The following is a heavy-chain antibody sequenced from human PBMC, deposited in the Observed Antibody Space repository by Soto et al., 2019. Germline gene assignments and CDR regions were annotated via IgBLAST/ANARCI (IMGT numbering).Heavy chain of an antibody. J-gene: IGHJ4*02. V-gene: IGHV4-59*06. CDR3: ARDRGVATTVDY. CDR2: IYYSGST. Sequence: SETLSLTCSVSGVSISSYYWSWIRQPAGKGLEWIGYIYYSGSTYYNPSLKSRVTISVDTSKNQFSLKLSSVTAADTAVYYCARDRGVATTVDYWGQGTLVTVSS. CDR1: GVSISSYY. D-gene: IGHD5-12*01.